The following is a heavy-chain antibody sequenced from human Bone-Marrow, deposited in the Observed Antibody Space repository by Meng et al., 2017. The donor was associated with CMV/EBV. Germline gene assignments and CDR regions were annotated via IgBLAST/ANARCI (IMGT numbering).Heavy chain of an antibody. CDR3: ARLLWFGELRFSWFDP. V-gene: IGHV4-30-4*08. Sequence: SISSGDYYWSWIRQPPGKGLEWIGYIYYSVSSYDNPSLKSRGTISVDTSKTQFSLQLSSVTAADTAVYYCARLLWFGELRFSWFDPWGQGTLVTVSS. CDR2: IYYSVSS. CDR1: SISSGDYY. J-gene: IGHJ5*02. D-gene: IGHD3-10*01.